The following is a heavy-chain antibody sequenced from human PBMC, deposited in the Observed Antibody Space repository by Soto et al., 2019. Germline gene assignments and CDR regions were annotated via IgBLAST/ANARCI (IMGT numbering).Heavy chain of an antibody. V-gene: IGHV1-2*02. D-gene: IGHD2-2*01. J-gene: IGHJ6*02. CDR3: ARDGGYCSSTSCYVDYYYYGMDV. CDR1: GYTFTGYY. Sequence: ASVKVSCKASGYTFTGYYMHWVRQAPGQGLEWMGWINPNSGGTNYAQKFQGRVTMTRDTSISTAYMELSRLRSDDTAVYYCARDGGYCSSTSCYVDYYYYGMDVWGQGTRVTVSS. CDR2: INPNSGGT.